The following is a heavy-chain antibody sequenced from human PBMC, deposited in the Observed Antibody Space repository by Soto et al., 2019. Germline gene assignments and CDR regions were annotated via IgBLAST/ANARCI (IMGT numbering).Heavy chain of an antibody. V-gene: IGHV4-4*02. CDR3: ARVLRGWFDP. CDR2: ISHSGIT. J-gene: IGHJ5*02. Sequence: QVQLQESGPGLVKPSGTLSLTCAVSGGSITSANWWTWVRQPPGGGLEWIGEISHSGITNYKASLKSRVNMSVDKTKNDVALKLTSVTAADPAVYYCARVLRGWFDPWGQGTPVNGSS. CDR1: GGSITSANW.